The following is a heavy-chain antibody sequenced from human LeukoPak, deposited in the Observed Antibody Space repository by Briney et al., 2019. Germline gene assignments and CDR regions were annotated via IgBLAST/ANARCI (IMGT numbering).Heavy chain of an antibody. CDR2: IYYSGST. Sequence: SETLSLTCTVSGGSISSYYWSWIRQPPGKGLEWIGYIYYSGSTNYNPSLKSRVTISVDPSKNQFSLKLSSVTAADTAVYYCASLVGATRGYAFDIWGQGTMVTVSS. CDR1: GGSISSYY. J-gene: IGHJ3*02. CDR3: ASLVGATRGYAFDI. V-gene: IGHV4-59*08. D-gene: IGHD1-26*01.